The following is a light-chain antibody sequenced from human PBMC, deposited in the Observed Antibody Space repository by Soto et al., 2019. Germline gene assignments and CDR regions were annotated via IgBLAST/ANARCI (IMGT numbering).Light chain of an antibody. CDR2: GAS. CDR3: QQYYSYPPIT. CDR1: QSVSSNY. J-gene: IGKJ5*01. Sequence: ALTQSPGTLSSSPGERATLSCRAIQSVSSNYLAWYQQKPGQAPRLLIYGASSRATGIPDRFSGSGSGTDFTLTISSLEPEDFATYYCQQYYSYPPITFGQGTRLEIK. V-gene: IGKV3-20*01.